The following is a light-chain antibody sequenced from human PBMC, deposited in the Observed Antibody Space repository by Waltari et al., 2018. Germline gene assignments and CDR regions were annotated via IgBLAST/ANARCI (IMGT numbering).Light chain of an antibody. CDR3: VQTIAFPYS. CDR1: QSLLHRNGNTY. V-gene: IGKV2-40*01. CDR2: GGS. J-gene: IGKJ2*03. Sequence: DIVMTQTPLSLPITPGEPASISCRSSQSLLHRNGNTYLHWYLQKQGKSPQLLIYGGSNRASGVPERVSGSGSGTDFTLKISKVEAEDVGVYYCVQTIAFPYSFGQGTKVEIK.